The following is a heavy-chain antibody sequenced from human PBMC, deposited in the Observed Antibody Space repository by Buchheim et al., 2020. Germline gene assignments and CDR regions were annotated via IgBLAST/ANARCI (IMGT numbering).Heavy chain of an antibody. D-gene: IGHD5-18*01. CDR1: GYTFSSYW. Sequence: VQLVQSGAEVKKPGASVKVSCKASGYTFSSYWMHWVRQAPGKGLVWVSRINSDGSSTSYADSVKGRFTISRDNAKNTLYLQMNSLRAEDTAVYYCARSFNPWIPDIDYWGQGTL. CDR3: ARSFNPWIPDIDY. CDR2: INSDGSST. V-gene: IGHV3-74*02. J-gene: IGHJ4*02.